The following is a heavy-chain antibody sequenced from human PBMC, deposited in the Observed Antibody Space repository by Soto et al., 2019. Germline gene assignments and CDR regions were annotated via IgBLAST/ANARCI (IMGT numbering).Heavy chain of an antibody. D-gene: IGHD6-19*01. CDR3: AHSPPTAVAARAFDY. CDR1: GFSLTTSGVA. J-gene: IGHJ4*02. CDR2: IYWDDDK. Sequence: QITLKESGPTLVKPTQTLTLTCTFSGFSLTTSGVAVGWIRQPPGKALEWLALIYWDDDKRYSPSLNSRLTITRDTSENQVILTLTNMDPVDIATYYCAHSPPTAVAARAFDYWGQGTLVTVSS. V-gene: IGHV2-5*02.